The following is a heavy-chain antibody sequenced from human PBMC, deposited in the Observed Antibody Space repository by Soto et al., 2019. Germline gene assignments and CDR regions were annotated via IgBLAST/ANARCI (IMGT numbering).Heavy chain of an antibody. Sequence: QVQLVETGGGVVQPGRSLRLSCAASGFTFRTYGMHWVRQAPGKGLEWVAVIWYDGSNKYYVDSVKGRFTISRDMSKNILYLQMNSLRVEDTAMYYCVRDRGMVAADFWGQGTLVTVSS. CDR2: IWYDGSNK. J-gene: IGHJ4*02. CDR1: GFTFRTYG. D-gene: IGHD2-15*01. CDR3: VRDRGMVAADF. V-gene: IGHV3-33*01.